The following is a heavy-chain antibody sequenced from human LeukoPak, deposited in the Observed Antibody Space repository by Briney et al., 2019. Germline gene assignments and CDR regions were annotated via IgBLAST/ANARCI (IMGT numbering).Heavy chain of an antibody. V-gene: IGHV3-48*02. J-gene: IGHJ4*02. CDR2: INSGSSSI. D-gene: IGHD6-19*01. CDR1: GFTFRTYI. Sequence: GGSLRLSCAASGFTFRTYIMNWVRKAPGKGLEWVSYINSGSSSIYYGDSVKGRFTISRDNAKNSVYLQMNSLRDEDTAVYYCARIGSSGDFDYWGQGTLVTVSS. CDR3: ARIGSSGDFDY.